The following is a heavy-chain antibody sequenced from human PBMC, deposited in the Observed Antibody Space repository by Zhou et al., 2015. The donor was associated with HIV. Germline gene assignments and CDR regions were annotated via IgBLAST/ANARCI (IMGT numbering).Heavy chain of an antibody. D-gene: IGHD5-18*01. CDR1: GFMFSNFW. CDR3: ARSRGYTYGTYYYYYGLDV. J-gene: IGHJ6*02. CDR2: IKRDGSET. Sequence: EVQLVESEGGLVQPGGSLRLSCAASGFMFSNFWMTWVRQAPGKGLEWVANIKRDGSETYYVDSVKGRFTISRDNAKNSLYLQMNSLRGEDTAVYYCARSRGYTYGTYYYYYGLDVWGQGTTVTVSS. V-gene: IGHV3-7*01.